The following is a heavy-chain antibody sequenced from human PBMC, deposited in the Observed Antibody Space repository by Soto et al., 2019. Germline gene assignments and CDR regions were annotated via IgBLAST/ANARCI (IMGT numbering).Heavy chain of an antibody. J-gene: IGHJ4*02. Sequence: EVQLLESGGGLVQPGGSLRLSCAASGFTFGNYAFSWVRQAPGKGLEWVSVISGGGDATYYPDYVKGRFTTSRANSKNTVYLQMNSLRAEDTAAYYCAKKSLGSITLPALYYFDYWGQGTLVTVSS. D-gene: IGHD7-27*01. V-gene: IGHV3-23*01. CDR1: GFTFGNYA. CDR2: ISGGGDAT. CDR3: AKKSLGSITLPALYYFDY.